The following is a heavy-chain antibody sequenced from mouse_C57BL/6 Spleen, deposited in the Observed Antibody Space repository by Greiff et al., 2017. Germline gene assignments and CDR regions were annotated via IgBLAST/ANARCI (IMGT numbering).Heavy chain of an antibody. CDR1: GFTFSDAW. CDR2: IRNKANNHAT. V-gene: IGHV6-6*01. J-gene: IGHJ2*01. CDR3: TRWLLRENYFDY. Sequence: VQLKESGGGLVQPGGSMKLSCAASGFTFSDAWMDWVRQSPEKGLEWVAEIRNKANNHATYYAESVKGRFTISRDDYKSSVYLQMNSLRAEDTGIYYCTRWLLRENYFDYWGQGTTLTVSS. D-gene: IGHD2-3*01.